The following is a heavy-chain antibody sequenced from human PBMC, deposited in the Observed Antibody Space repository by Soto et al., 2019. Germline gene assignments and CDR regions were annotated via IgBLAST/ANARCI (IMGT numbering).Heavy chain of an antibody. Sequence: EVQLVESGGGLVKPGGSLRLSCAASGFIFSSHTMNWVRQVPGKGLEWVSSISASSTYIYYADSLKGRFTISRDNAYNSLYLQVSSLRAEDTAMYYCARGWLRDPWMYWGQGTLVTVSS. V-gene: IGHV3-21*02. CDR1: GFIFSSHT. D-gene: IGHD5-12*01. CDR2: ISASSTYI. J-gene: IGHJ4*02. CDR3: ARGWLRDPWMY.